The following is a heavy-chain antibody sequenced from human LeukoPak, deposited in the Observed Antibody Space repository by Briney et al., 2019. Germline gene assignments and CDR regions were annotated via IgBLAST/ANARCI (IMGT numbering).Heavy chain of an antibody. CDR3: ALSPLGAAGTWSGLFDY. J-gene: IGHJ4*02. Sequence: PSETLSLTCAVSGYSISSGYYWGWIRPPPGKGLEWTGSITPSGSTFYNPSLKSRVTISVDTSKNQFSLQLRSVTAADTAVYYCALSPLGAAGTWSGLFDYWGQGTLVTVSS. D-gene: IGHD6-13*01. V-gene: IGHV4-38-2*01. CDR2: ITPSGST. CDR1: GYSISSGYY.